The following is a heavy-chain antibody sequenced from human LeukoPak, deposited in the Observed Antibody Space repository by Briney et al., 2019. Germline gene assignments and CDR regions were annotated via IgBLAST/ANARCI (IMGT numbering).Heavy chain of an antibody. V-gene: IGHV1-69*04. Sequence: SVKVSCKASGGTFSSYAISWVRQAPGQGLEWMGRIIPILGIANYAQKFQGRVTITADKSTSTAYMELSSLRSEDTAVYYCARDLGWQQLRPGYYYYGMDVWGQGTTVTVSS. CDR2: IIPILGIA. CDR1: GGTFSSYA. J-gene: IGHJ6*02. CDR3: ARDLGWQQLRPGYYYYGMDV. D-gene: IGHD6-13*01.